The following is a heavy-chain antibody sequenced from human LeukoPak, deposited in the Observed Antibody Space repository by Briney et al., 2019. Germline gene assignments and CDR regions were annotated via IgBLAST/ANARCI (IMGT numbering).Heavy chain of an antibody. CDR2: IWYDGSNK. D-gene: IGHD5-18*01. Sequence: GGSLRLSCAASGFTFSSYGMHWVRQAPGKGLEWVAVIWYDGSNKYYADSVKGRFTISRDNSKNTLYLQMNSLRAKDTAVYYCAKDSGYSYGTLDYWGQGTLVTVSS. J-gene: IGHJ4*02. CDR1: GFTFSSYG. V-gene: IGHV3-33*06. CDR3: AKDSGYSYGTLDY.